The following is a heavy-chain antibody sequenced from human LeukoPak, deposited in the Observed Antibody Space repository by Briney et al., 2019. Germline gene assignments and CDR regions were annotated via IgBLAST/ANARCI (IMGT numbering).Heavy chain of an antibody. D-gene: IGHD2-15*01. Sequence: PGGSLRLSCAASGFTFSNSAMTWVRQAPGKGLEWVSCVSGSGGSTYYADSVKGRFTISRDNSKNTLFLQMNTLRAEDTAVYFCAKTRGSSWFFDLWGRGTLVTVSS. J-gene: IGHJ2*01. CDR3: AKTRGSSWFFDL. V-gene: IGHV3-23*01. CDR1: GFTFSNSA. CDR2: VSGSGGST.